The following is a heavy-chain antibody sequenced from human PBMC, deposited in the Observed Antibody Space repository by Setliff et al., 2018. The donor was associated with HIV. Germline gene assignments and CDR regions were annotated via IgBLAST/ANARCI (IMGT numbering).Heavy chain of an antibody. D-gene: IGHD3-3*01. Sequence: PSETLSLTCTVYGASISNSNSYWGWIRQPPGKRLEWLGSIYYGGSTSYNPSLSSRLTISVDTSKNQVSLRLSSVTAADTAVYYCARTTLTIFGVVIPDYWGQGTLVTVSS. CDR1: GASISNSNSY. CDR3: ARTTLTIFGVVIPDY. J-gene: IGHJ4*02. CDR2: IYYGGST. V-gene: IGHV4-39*01.